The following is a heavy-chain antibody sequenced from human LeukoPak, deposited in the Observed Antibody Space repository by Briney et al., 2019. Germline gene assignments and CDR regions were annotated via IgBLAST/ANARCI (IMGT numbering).Heavy chain of an antibody. D-gene: IGHD3-16*01. CDR2: ISAYNGNT. Sequence: ASVKVSCKASGYTFTSYGISWVRQAPGQGLECMGWISAYNGNTNYAQKPQGRVTMTTDTSTSTAYMELRSLRSDDTAVYYCARDVYGSWYFDLWGRGTLVTVSS. CDR1: GYTFTSYG. J-gene: IGHJ2*01. CDR3: ARDVYGSWYFDL. V-gene: IGHV1-18*01.